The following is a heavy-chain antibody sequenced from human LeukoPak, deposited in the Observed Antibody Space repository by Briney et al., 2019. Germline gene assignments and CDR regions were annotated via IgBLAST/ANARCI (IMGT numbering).Heavy chain of an antibody. J-gene: IGHJ4*02. Sequence: GGSLRLSCAACGFTFSSYAMSWVRQDPGKGLEWVLGISASGGSSYYADSVKGRFTISRDNSKNTLYLQMDSLRAEDTAVYYCAKDRITGTPYYFDYWGQGTLVTVSS. V-gene: IGHV3-23*01. D-gene: IGHD1-20*01. CDR3: AKDRITGTPYYFDY. CDR1: GFTFSSYA. CDR2: ISASGGSS.